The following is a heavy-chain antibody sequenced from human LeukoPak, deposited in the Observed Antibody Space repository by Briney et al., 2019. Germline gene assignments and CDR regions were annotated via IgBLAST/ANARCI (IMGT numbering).Heavy chain of an antibody. CDR3: ARGHFDWPILFDY. D-gene: IGHD3-9*01. CDR2: ISSHGSST. J-gene: IGHJ4*02. Sequence: GGSLRLSCAASGFTFSKYAMFWVRQAPGKGLEFVSAISSHGSSTYYANSLKGRFNISRDNSKNTLYLQMRSLRPEDTAVYYCARGHFDWPILFDYWGQGTLVTVSS. CDR1: GFTFSKYA. V-gene: IGHV3-64*01.